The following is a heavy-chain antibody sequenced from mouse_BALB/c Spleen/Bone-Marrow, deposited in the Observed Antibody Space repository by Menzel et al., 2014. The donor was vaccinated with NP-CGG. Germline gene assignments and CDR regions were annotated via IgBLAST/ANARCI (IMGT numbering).Heavy chain of an antibody. CDR2: IWAGGST. V-gene: IGHV2-9*02. CDR1: GFSLTSYG. CDR3: PSPIFYDYPLFAY. D-gene: IGHD2-4*01. J-gene: IGHJ3*01. Sequence: VKLVESGPGLVAPSQSLSITCTVSGFSLTSYGVHWVRQPPGKGLEWLGVIWAGGSTNYNSALLSRLSISKDNSKSQYFLNIHTLQTYDTAIYLCPSPIFYDYPLFAYWGQGTGVAVSA.